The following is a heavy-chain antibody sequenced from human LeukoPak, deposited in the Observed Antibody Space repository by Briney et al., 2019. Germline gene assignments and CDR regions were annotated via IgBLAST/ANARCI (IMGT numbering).Heavy chain of an antibody. J-gene: IGHJ4*02. CDR3: ASEPGIAAAGTLVRDY. CDR2: ISSSSSYI. CDR1: GFTFSSYS. V-gene: IGHV3-21*01. D-gene: IGHD6-13*01. Sequence: GGSLRLSCAASGFTFSSYSMNWVRQAPGKGLEWVSSISSSSSYIYYADSVKGRFTISRDNAKNSLYLQMNSLRAEDTAVYYCASEPGIAAAGTLVRDYWGQGTLVTVYS.